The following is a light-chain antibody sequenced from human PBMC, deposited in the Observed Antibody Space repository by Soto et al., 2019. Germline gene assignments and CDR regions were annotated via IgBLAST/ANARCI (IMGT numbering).Light chain of an antibody. J-gene: IGLJ1*01. Sequence: QSVLTQPPSVSGSPWQSVAISCTGTSSDVGSYNRVSWYQQPPGTAPKLLIYEVSNRPSGVPDRFSGSKSGNTASLTISGLQAEDEADYYCSSFTSSSTYVFGTGTKLTVL. CDR3: SSFTSSSTYV. CDR2: EVS. CDR1: SSDVGSYNR. V-gene: IGLV2-18*02.